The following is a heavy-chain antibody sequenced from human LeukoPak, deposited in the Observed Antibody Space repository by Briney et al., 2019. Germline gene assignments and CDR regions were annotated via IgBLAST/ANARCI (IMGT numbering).Heavy chain of an antibody. D-gene: IGHD3-3*01. CDR1: GGSIISSSHF. J-gene: IGHJ4*02. CDR2: IYTSGST. CDR3: ARDDFWTGLPDY. V-gene: IGHV4-61*02. Sequence: PSETLSLTCTVSGGSIISSSHFWGWIRQPAGKGLEWIGRIYTSGSTNYNPSLKSRVTMSVDTSKNQFSLKLSSVTAADTAVYYCARDDFWTGLPDYWGQGTLVTVSS.